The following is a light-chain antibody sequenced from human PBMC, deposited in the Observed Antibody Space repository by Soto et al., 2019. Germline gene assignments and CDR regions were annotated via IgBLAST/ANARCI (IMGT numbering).Light chain of an antibody. CDR2: MAS. Sequence: DIQMTQSPSTLSASIGDRVTITCRASQSISSWLAWYQQKPGKAPKLLIYMASYLQNGVPSRFSGSGSGTEFTLTISSLQPDDFATYYCQHYNDYLRMFGHGTKVEIK. J-gene: IGKJ1*01. V-gene: IGKV1-5*03. CDR3: QHYNDYLRM. CDR1: QSISSW.